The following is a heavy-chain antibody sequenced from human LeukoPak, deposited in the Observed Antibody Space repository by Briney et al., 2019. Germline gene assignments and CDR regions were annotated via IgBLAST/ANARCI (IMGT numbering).Heavy chain of an antibody. D-gene: IGHD2-2*01. CDR1: GFTFSSYD. J-gene: IGHJ6*02. CDR3: ARFCSITTCSRRGLAV. CDR2: IDTAGNT. V-gene: IGHV3-13*01. Sequence: GSLRLSCAASGFTFSSYDMHWVRQATGKGLEWVSAIDTAGNTYYTGSVKGRFTISRENGKNSFYLQMNSLRAGDTAVYYCARFCSITTCSRRGLAVWGQGPTVTVSS.